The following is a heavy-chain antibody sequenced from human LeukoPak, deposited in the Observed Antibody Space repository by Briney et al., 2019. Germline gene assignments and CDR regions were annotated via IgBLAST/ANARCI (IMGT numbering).Heavy chain of an antibody. CDR3: AKASSSWSELEY. J-gene: IGHJ4*02. D-gene: IGHD6-13*01. CDR2: ITWDGDNT. CDR1: GFTFDDYS. Sequence: GGFLRPSCAASGFTFDDYSMHWVRQAPGKGLGWVSLITWDGDNTYYADSVRGRFTIARDNSASSLYLQMNSLRTEDTALYYCAKASSSWSELEYWGQGTLVTVSS. V-gene: IGHV3-43*01.